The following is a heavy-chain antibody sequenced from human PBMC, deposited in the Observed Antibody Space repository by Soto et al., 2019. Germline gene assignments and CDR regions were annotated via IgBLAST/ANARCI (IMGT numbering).Heavy chain of an antibody. CDR1: GYTFTSYG. CDR2: ISAYNGNT. J-gene: IGHJ5*02. Sequence: ASVKVSCKASGYTFTSYGISWVRQAPGQGLEWMGWISAYNGNTNYAQKLQGRVTMTTDTSTSTAYMELRSLRSDDTAVYYCARDFLTYKYYDFWSAQAAWGQGTMVTVYS. V-gene: IGHV1-18*04. D-gene: IGHD3-3*01. CDR3: ARDFLTYKYYDFWSAQAA.